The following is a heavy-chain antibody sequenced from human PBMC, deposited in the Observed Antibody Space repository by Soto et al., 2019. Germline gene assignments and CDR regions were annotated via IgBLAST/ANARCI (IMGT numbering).Heavy chain of an antibody. D-gene: IGHD6-6*01. J-gene: IGHJ3*02. CDR1: GCTFSSYA. CDR2: ISGSGGGT. V-gene: IGHV3-23*01. Sequence: EVQLLESGGGLVQPGRSLRLSCAASGCTFSSYAMTWVRQAPAQGLEWVSGISGSGGGTYYADSVKGRFTISRDSSKNTLYLQMDSLRAEDTAVYYCAKKTDSSSPWGALDIWGQGTMVSVSS. CDR3: AKKTDSSSPWGALDI.